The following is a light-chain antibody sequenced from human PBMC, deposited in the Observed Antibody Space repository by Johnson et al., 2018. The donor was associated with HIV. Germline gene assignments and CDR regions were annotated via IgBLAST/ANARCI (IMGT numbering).Light chain of an antibody. V-gene: IGLV1-51*01. Sequence: QSVLTQPPSVSAAPGQKVTISCSGSSSNIGNNYVSWYQQLPGTAPKLLIYDNNKLPSGIPDRFSGSKSGTSATLGITGLQTGDEADYYCGTWDSSLSAAGVFGTGTKVTVL. J-gene: IGLJ1*01. CDR3: GTWDSSLSAAGV. CDR2: DNN. CDR1: SSNIGNNY.